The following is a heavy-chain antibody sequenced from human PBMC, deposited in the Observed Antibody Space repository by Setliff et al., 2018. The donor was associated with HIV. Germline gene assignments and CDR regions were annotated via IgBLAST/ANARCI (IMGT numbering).Heavy chain of an antibody. CDR1: GGSFSDYY. D-gene: IGHD1-20*01. Sequence: SETLSLTCAVYGGSFSDYYWTWIHQPPGKGLEWIGSIYYSGSTYYNPSLKSRVTISVDTSKNQFSLKLSSVTAADTAVYYCATWGRNNWNYFSYWGQGTLVTVSS. J-gene: IGHJ4*02. V-gene: IGHV4-34*01. CDR2: IYYSGST. CDR3: ATWGRNNWNYFSY.